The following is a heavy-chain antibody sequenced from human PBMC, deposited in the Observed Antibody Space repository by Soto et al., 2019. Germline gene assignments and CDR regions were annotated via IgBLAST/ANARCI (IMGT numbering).Heavy chain of an antibody. Sequence: SETLSLTCTVSGGSISSGDYYWSWIRQPPGKGLEWIGYIYYSGSTYYNPSLKSRVTISVDTSKNQFSLKLSSVTAADTAVYYCARDYYDSSGYPAYFDYWGQGTLVTVSS. D-gene: IGHD3-22*01. CDR3: ARDYYDSSGYPAYFDY. V-gene: IGHV4-30-4*01. J-gene: IGHJ4*02. CDR2: IYYSGST. CDR1: GGSISSGDYY.